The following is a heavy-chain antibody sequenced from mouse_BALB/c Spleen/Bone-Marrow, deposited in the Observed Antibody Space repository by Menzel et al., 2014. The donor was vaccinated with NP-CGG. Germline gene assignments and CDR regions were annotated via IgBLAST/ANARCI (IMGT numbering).Heavy chain of an antibody. J-gene: IGHJ1*01. CDR3: ERVIYWYLDV. CDR2: ILPGSGST. Sequence: QVQLQQSGAELMKPGASVKISCMASGYTFSNYWIEWVKQRPGHGLVWIGDILPGSGSTDYNENFKGKDTFTADTSSNSAYMQLSSLTSADSAVYYCERVIYWYLDVWGAGTTVTVSS. V-gene: IGHV1-9*01. CDR1: GYTFSNYW.